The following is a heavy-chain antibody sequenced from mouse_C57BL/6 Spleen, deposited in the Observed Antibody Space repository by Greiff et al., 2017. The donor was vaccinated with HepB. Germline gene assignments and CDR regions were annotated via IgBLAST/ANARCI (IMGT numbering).Heavy chain of an antibody. CDR2: IYPRSGNT. D-gene: IGHD2-5*01. CDR1: GYTFTSYG. J-gene: IGHJ2*01. Sequence: VQLQQSGAELARPGASVKLSCEASGYTFTSYGISWVKQRTGQGLEWIGEIYPRSGNTYYNEKFKGKATLTADKSSSTAYMELRSLTSEDSAVYFCARERDSNYGDYWGQGTTLTVSS. CDR3: ARERDSNYGDY. V-gene: IGHV1-81*01.